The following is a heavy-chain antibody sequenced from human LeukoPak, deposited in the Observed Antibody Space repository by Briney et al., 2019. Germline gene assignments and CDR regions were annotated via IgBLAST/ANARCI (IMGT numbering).Heavy chain of an antibody. J-gene: IGHJ1*01. V-gene: IGHV3-30*02. Sequence: GGSLGLSCAASGFTFSSYGMHWVRQAPGKGLEWVAFIRYDGSNKYYADSVKGRFTISRDNSKNTLYLHMNSLRAEDTAVYYCAKDISIYCSSTSCYGAEYFQHWGQGTLVTVSS. CDR3: AKDISIYCSSTSCYGAEYFQH. CDR1: GFTFSSYG. D-gene: IGHD2-2*01. CDR2: IRYDGSNK.